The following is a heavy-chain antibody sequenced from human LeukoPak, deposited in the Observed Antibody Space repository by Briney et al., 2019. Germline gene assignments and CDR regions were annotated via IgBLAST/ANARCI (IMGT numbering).Heavy chain of an antibody. CDR3: AREQASDFWSGYPFDY. V-gene: IGHV1-46*01. J-gene: IGHJ4*02. CDR1: GYTFTSYY. Sequence: ASVKVSCKASGYTFTSYYMHWVRQAPGQGLKWMGIINPSGGSTSYAQKFQGRVTMTRDTSTSTVYMELSSLRSEDTAVYYCAREQASDFWSGYPFDYWGQGTLVTVSS. CDR2: INPSGGST. D-gene: IGHD3-3*01.